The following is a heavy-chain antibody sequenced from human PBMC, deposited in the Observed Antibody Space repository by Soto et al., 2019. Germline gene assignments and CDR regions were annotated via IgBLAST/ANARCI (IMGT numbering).Heavy chain of an antibody. CDR1: GFTVSSDY. CDR3: ARAYGGNPALFDP. J-gene: IGHJ5*02. Sequence: EVPLVESGGGLIQPGGSLRLSCAASGFTVSSDYMSWVRQAPGKGLEWVSVIYTGGSTYYADSVKGRFTFSRDNSKNTLYLQMNSLSAEDTAVYYCARAYGGNPALFDPWGQGTLVTVSS. CDR2: IYTGGST. V-gene: IGHV3-53*01. D-gene: IGHD4-17*01.